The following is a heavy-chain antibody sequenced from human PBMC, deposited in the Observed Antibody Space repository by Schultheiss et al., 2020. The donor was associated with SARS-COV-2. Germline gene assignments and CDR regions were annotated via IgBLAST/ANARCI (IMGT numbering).Heavy chain of an antibody. CDR2: INPNSGGT. D-gene: IGHD5-24*01. CDR1: GYTFTGYY. CDR3: ARGASDGPDYYYYGMDV. J-gene: IGHJ6*02. Sequence: ASVKVSCKASGYTFTGYYMHWVRQAPGQGLEWMGWINPNSGGTNYAQKFQGRVTMTRDTSISTAYMELSRLRSDDTAVYYCARGASDGPDYYYYGMDVWGQGTTVTVSS. V-gene: IGHV1-2*02.